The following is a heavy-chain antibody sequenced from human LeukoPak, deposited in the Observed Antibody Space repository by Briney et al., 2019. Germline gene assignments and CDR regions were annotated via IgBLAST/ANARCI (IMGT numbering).Heavy chain of an antibody. CDR2: INPNSGGT. CDR3: ARDRQSELYYYDSSGYIHVFDI. CDR1: GYTFTGYY. Sequence: ASVKVSCKASGYTFTGYYMHWVRQAPGQGLEWMGWINPNSGGTNYAQKLQGRVTMTTDTSTSTAYRELRSLRSDDTAVYYCARDRQSELYYYDSSGYIHVFDIWGQGTMVTVSS. J-gene: IGHJ3*02. V-gene: IGHV1-2*02. D-gene: IGHD3-22*01.